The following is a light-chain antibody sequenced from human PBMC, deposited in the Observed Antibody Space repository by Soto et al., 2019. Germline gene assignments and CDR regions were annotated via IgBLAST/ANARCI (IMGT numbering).Light chain of an antibody. CDR3: SSYGGTNNLL. Sequence: QSALTQPASVSGSPGQSITISCTGTSGDVGGYYYVSWYQQLPGKAPKLMISEVHKRPSGVPDRFSGSKSGNTASLTVSGLQAEDEADYYCSSYGGTNNLLFGGGTKVTVL. V-gene: IGLV2-8*01. J-gene: IGLJ2*01. CDR1: SGDVGGYYY. CDR2: EVH.